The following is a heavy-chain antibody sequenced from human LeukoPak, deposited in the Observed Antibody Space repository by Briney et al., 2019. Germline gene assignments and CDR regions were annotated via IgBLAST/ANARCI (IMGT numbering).Heavy chain of an antibody. D-gene: IGHD3-22*01. CDR1: GGTFSSYA. Sequence: GASVKVSCKASGGTFSSYAISWVRQAPGQGLEWMGGIIPIFGTANYAQKFQGRVTITADESTSTAYMELSSLRSEDTAVYYCARALHYYDSSRHPTFDYWGQGTLVTVSS. CDR3: ARALHYYDSSRHPTFDY. V-gene: IGHV1-69*13. CDR2: IIPIFGTA. J-gene: IGHJ4*02.